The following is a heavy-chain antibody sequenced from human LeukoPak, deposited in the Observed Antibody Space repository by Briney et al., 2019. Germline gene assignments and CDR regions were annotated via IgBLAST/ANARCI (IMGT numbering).Heavy chain of an antibody. CDR2: IYHSGST. D-gene: IGHD3-10*01. V-gene: IGHV4-4*02. J-gene: IGHJ4*02. Sequence: SETLSLTCAVSGGSISSSNWWSWVRQPPGKGLEWIGEIYHSGSTNYNPSLKSRVTISVDKSKNQFSLKLSSVTAADTAVYYCARQRITMVRGVDYWGQGTLVTVSS. CDR3: ARQRITMVRGVDY. CDR1: GGSISSSNW.